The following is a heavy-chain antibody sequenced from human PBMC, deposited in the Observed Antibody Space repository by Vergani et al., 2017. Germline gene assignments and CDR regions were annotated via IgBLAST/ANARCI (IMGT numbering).Heavy chain of an antibody. V-gene: IGHV3-7*01. CDR2: IKEDGSEI. D-gene: IGHD2-21*01. CDR3: GRRASIIDY. CDR1: GFSLSHYW. J-gene: IGHJ4*02. Sequence: EVQLVESGGGLVQPGGSLRLSCVASGFSLSHYWMTWVRQAPGKGLAWVANIKEDGSEIVYVDSVKGRFTISRDNVKNSLYLQMNRLRVDDTAVYYCGRRASIIDYWGQGTLVSVSS.